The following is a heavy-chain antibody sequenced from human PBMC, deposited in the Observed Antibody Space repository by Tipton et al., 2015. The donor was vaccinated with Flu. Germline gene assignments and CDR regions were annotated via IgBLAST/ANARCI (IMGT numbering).Heavy chain of an antibody. CDR2: IIPIFGTA. J-gene: IGHJ4*02. CDR1: GGTFSSYA. CDR3: VRDRPAYNVDTAMVIDY. Sequence: QVQLVQSGAEVKKPGSSVKVSCKASGGTFSSYAISWVRQAPGQGLEWMGRIIPIFGTANYAQKFQGRVTITADESTSTAYMELSSLRSEDTAAYYCVRDRPAYNVDTAMVIDYWGQGTLVTVSS. V-gene: IGHV1-69*18. D-gene: IGHD5-18*01.